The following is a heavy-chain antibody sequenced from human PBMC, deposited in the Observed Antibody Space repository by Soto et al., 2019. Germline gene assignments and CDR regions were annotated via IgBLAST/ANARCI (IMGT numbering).Heavy chain of an antibody. V-gene: IGHV5-51*01. J-gene: IGHJ3*02. Sequence: GESLKISCKGSGYSFTSYWIGWVRQMPGKGLEWMGIIYPGDSDTRYSPSFQGQVTISADKSISTAYLQWSSLKASDTAMYYCASHVRTLAGRQYDAFDIWGPGTMVTVSS. CDR3: ASHVRTLAGRQYDAFDI. CDR1: GYSFTSYW. D-gene: IGHD6-19*01. CDR2: IYPGDSDT.